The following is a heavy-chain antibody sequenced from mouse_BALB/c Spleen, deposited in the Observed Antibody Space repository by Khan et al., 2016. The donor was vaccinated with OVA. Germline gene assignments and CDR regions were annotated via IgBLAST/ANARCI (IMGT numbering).Heavy chain of an antibody. J-gene: IGHJ3*01. Sequence: QVQLQQSGAELARPGASVKMSCKASGYAFTSYTIHWIKKRPRQGLEWIGYINPSNGYTNYNQKFKDKATLTTDKSSTTAYLQLSSLTSDDSAIYNCVRDGAYHRNDGWFAYWGQGTLVTVSA. CDR1: GYAFTSYT. CDR2: INPSNGYT. D-gene: IGHD2-14*01. CDR3: VRDGAYHRNDGWFAY. V-gene: IGHV1-4*01.